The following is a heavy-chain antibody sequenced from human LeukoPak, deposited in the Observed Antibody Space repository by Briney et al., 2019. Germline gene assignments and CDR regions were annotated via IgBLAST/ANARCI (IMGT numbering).Heavy chain of an antibody. CDR2: IYYSGTT. D-gene: IGHD2-15*01. J-gene: IGHJ5*02. CDR3: ARVPSNRVYCSGGSCYGNWFDP. Sequence: PSETLSLTCTVSGGSMRSYYWSWIRQPPGKGLEWIGFIYYSGTTNYNPSLKSQVTISVDTSKNQFSLKLSSVTAADTAVYYCARVPSNRVYCSGGSCYGNWFDPWGQGTLVTVSS. CDR1: GGSMRSYY. V-gene: IGHV4-59*01.